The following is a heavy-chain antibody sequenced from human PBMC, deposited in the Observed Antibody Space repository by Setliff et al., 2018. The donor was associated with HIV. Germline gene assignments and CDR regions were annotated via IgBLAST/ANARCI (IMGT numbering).Heavy chain of an antibody. V-gene: IGHV1-18*01. CDR1: GYTFTTYA. Sequence: ASVKVSCKASGYTFTTYAISWVRQAPGQGLEWMGWISTHNDDTDYAQKFQGRVTMTRDTSTSTVYMELRSLRSDDTAVYYCARDRQDYSGWFYYWGQGTLVTVSS. D-gene: IGHD6-19*01. CDR3: ARDRQDYSGWFYY. J-gene: IGHJ4*02. CDR2: ISTHNDDT.